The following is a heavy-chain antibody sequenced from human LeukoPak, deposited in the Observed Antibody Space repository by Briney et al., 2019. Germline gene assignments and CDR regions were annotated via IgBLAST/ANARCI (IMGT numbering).Heavy chain of an antibody. J-gene: IGHJ6*02. D-gene: IGHD2-2*01. CDR2: IYYSGST. CDR1: GGSISSYY. CDR3: ARGVRRSVVPAAIGDYYYGMDV. V-gene: IGHV4-59*01. Sequence: NPSETLSLTCTVSGGSISSYYWSWIRQPPGKGLEWIGYIYYSGSTNYNPSLKSRVTISVDTSKNQFSLKLSSVTAADTAVYYCARGVRRSVVPAAIGDYYYGMDVWGQGTTVTVSS.